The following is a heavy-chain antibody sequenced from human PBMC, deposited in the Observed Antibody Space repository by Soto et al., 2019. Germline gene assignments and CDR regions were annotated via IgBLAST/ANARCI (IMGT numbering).Heavy chain of an antibody. CDR3: ARSQDTIFGVVSNYYYYMDV. V-gene: IGHV4-59*01. CDR2: IYYSGST. CDR1: GGSISSYY. Sequence: PSETLSLTCTVSGGSISSYYWSWIRQPPGKGLEWIGYIYYSGSTNYNPSLKSRVTISVDTSKNQFSLKLSSVTAADTAVYYCARSQDTIFGVVSNYYYYMDVWGKGTTVTVSS. D-gene: IGHD3-3*01. J-gene: IGHJ6*03.